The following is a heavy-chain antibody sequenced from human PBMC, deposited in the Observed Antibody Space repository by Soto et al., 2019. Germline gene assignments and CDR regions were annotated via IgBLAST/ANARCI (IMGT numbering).Heavy chain of an antibody. J-gene: IGHJ4*02. D-gene: IGHD2-2*01. CDR1: GGFISRGGYY. Sequence: QVQLQESGPGLVEPSQTLSLTCSVSGGFISRGGYYWSWIRQFPGKGLEWIGYIHYRGSTYYNPSLKSRGSISVDMSKNQLSLNLTSVPAADTAVYYCARCRDAFGFDSWGQGTLVTVSS. CDR2: IHYRGST. V-gene: IGHV4-31*03. CDR3: ARCRDAFGFDS.